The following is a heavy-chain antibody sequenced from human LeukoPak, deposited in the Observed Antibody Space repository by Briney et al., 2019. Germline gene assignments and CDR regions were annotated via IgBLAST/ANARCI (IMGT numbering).Heavy chain of an antibody. J-gene: IGHJ4*02. CDR1: GGSISSYY. CDR2: IYYSGST. D-gene: IGHD2-2*01. V-gene: IGHV4-59*01. CDR3: ARVSGDQLLTFGY. Sequence: PSGTLSLTCTVSGGSISSYYWSWIRQPPGKGLEWIGYIYYSGSTNCNPSLKSRVTISVDTSKNQFSLKLSSVTAADTAVYYCARVSGDQLLTFGYWGQGTLVTVSS.